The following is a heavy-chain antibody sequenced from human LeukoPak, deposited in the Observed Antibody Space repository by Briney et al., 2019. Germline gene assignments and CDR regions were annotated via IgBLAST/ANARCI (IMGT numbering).Heavy chain of an antibody. CDR3: AKAPPIAVAGNGAYYYYGMDV. Sequence: SVKVSCKASGGTFSSYAISWVRQAPGQGLEWMGRIIPILGIANYAQKFQGRVTITADKSTSTAYMELSSLRAEDTAVYYCAKAPPIAVAGNGAYYYYGMDVWGQGTTVTVSS. CDR1: GGTFSSYA. J-gene: IGHJ6*02. CDR2: IIPILGIA. D-gene: IGHD6-19*01. V-gene: IGHV1-69*04.